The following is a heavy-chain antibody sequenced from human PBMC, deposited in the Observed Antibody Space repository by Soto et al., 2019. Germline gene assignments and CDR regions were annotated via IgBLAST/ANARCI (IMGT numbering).Heavy chain of an antibody. D-gene: IGHD6-13*01. CDR3: ARGQGQELVQGLDY. CDR1: GGRFTHYS. V-gene: IGHV1-69*01. Sequence: QVQLVQSRAEVKEPGSSVKVSCKASGGRFTHYSFSWVRQAPGQGLVWMGGIIPIFNTANYAQKFEDGVTITADESTSTAYMELSGLRSDDRAVYFCARGQGQELVQGLDYWGQGTLVTVSS. CDR2: IIPIFNTA. J-gene: IGHJ4*02.